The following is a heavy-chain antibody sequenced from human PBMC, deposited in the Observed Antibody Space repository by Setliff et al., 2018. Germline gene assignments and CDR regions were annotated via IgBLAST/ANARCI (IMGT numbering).Heavy chain of an antibody. D-gene: IGHD6-13*01. V-gene: IGHV1-2*02. CDR1: GYPFIGYF. Sequence: GASVKVSCKASGYPFIGYFMHWVRQAPGQGLEWMGWINPNSGGTNYAQKFQGRVTMTRDTSISTAYMELSRLRSDDTAVYYCARSVAAAGSAFDIWGQGTMVTVSS. J-gene: IGHJ3*02. CDR2: INPNSGGT. CDR3: ARSVAAAGSAFDI.